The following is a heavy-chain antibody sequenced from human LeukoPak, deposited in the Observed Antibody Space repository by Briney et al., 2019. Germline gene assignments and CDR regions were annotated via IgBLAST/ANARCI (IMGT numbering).Heavy chain of an antibody. CDR3: ARSGSTIFGVVIPPDY. CDR2: MNPNSGNT. J-gene: IGHJ4*02. D-gene: IGHD3-3*01. V-gene: IGHV1-8*03. CDR1: GYTFTSYD. Sequence: ASVKVSCKASGYTFTSYDINWVRQATGQGLEWMGWMNPNSGNTGYAQKFQGRVTITRNTSISTAYMELSSLRSEDTAAYYCARSGSTIFGVVIPPDYWGQGTLVSVSS.